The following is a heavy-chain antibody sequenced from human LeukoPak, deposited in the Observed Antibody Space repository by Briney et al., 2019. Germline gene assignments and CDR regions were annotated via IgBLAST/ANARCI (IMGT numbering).Heavy chain of an antibody. Sequence: PSETLSLTCTVSGGSISSSSYYWGWIRQPPGKGLEWIGSIYYSGSTYYNPSLKSRVTISVDTSKNQFSLKLSSVTAADTAVYYCARHLAAAGPAGFDPWGQGTLVTVSS. V-gene: IGHV4-39*01. CDR2: IYYSGST. D-gene: IGHD6-13*01. CDR1: GGSISSSSYY. CDR3: ARHLAAAGPAGFDP. J-gene: IGHJ5*02.